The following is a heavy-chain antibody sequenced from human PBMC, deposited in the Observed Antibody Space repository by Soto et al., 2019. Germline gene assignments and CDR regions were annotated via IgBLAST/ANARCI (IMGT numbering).Heavy chain of an antibody. CDR3: ARSPDSSGYYPRWYYYGMDV. J-gene: IGHJ6*02. CDR2: IYHSGST. Sequence: QVQLQESGPGLVKPSGTLSLTCAVSGGSISSSNWWSWVRQPPGKGLEWIGEIYHSGSTNYNPSRKSRVTISVDKSQNQFSLKLSSVTAADTAVYYCARSPDSSGYYPRWYYYGMDVWGQGTTVTVSS. D-gene: IGHD3-22*01. CDR1: GGSISSSNW. V-gene: IGHV4-4*02.